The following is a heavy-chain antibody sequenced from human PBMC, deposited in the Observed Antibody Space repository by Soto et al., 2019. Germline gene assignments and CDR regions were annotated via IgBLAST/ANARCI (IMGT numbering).Heavy chain of an antibody. CDR3: AKDAISSSWYQGFDY. CDR1: GFTFSSYG. D-gene: IGHD6-13*01. Sequence: GGSLRLSCAASGFTFSSYGMHWVRQAPGKGLEWVAVISYDGSNKYYADSVKGRFTISRDNSKNTLYLQMNSLRAEDTAVYYCAKDAISSSWYQGFDYWGQGTLVTVSS. V-gene: IGHV3-30*18. CDR2: ISYDGSNK. J-gene: IGHJ4*02.